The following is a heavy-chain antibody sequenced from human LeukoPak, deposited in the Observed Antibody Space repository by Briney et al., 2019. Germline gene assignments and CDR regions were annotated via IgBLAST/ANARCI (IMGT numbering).Heavy chain of an antibody. Sequence: SETLSLTCTVSGGSISSYYWSWIRQPAGKGLEWIGRIYTSGSTNYNPSLKSRVTMSVDTSKNQFSLKLSSVTAADTAVYYCARGGLDYSTEYYMDVWGKGTTVTVSS. CDR2: IYTSGST. V-gene: IGHV4-4*07. D-gene: IGHD4-11*01. CDR3: ARGGLDYSTEYYMDV. J-gene: IGHJ6*03. CDR1: GGSISSYY.